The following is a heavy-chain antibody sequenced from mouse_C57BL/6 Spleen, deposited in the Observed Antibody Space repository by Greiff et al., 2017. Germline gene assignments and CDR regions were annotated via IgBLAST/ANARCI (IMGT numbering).Heavy chain of an antibody. CDR3: ARGITTVVATRYFDV. J-gene: IGHJ1*03. D-gene: IGHD1-1*01. V-gene: IGHV1-53*01. CDR1: GYTFTIYW. CDR2: INPSNGGT. Sequence: VQLQQPGTELVKPGASVTLSCKASGYTFTIYWMHWVKQRPGHGLEWIGNINPSNGGTNYNEKFKSKATLTVDKSSSTAYMQLSSLTSEDSAVYCCARGITTVVATRYFDVWGTGTTGSVPS.